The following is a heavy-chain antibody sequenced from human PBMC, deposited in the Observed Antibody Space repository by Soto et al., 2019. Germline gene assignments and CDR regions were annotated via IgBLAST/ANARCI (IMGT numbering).Heavy chain of an antibody. CDR2: TYYRSKWYN. Sequence: TLSLAFAISGDSVSSNSSDWNCIRRSPSRGLEWLGRTYYRSKWYNEYAVSVKSRIAINPDTSKNQFSLQLNSVTPQDTAVYYCARTSGHFDSWGQGTLVTVSS. D-gene: IGHD6-19*01. J-gene: IGHJ4*02. CDR3: ARTSGHFDS. V-gene: IGHV6-1*01. CDR1: GDSVSSNSSD.